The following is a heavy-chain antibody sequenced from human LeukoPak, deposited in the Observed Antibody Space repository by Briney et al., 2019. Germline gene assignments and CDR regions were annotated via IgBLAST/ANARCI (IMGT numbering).Heavy chain of an antibody. V-gene: IGHV3-7*01. CDR2: IKPDGSEK. D-gene: IGHD6-19*01. CDR3: SRNRGWFNFDY. Sequence: GGSLRLSCAASGFTFSGYWMSWVRQAPGKGLEWVANIKPDGSEKYYVDSVKGRFTISRDNAKNSLSLQMNSLRAEDTALYYCSRNRGWFNFDYWGQGTLVTVSS. J-gene: IGHJ4*02. CDR1: GFTFSGYW.